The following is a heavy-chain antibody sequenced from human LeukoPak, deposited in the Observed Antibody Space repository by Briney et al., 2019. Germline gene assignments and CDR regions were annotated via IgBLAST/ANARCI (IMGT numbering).Heavy chain of an antibody. Sequence: SETLSLTCAVYGGSFSGYYWSWIRQPLGKGLEWIGYIYLTGSAYYNPSLKSRVTISVDTSKNQFSLTLTSVTAADTAVYYCASYSTGTFDYWGQGTLVTVSS. CDR2: IYLTGSA. D-gene: IGHD1-1*01. CDR1: GGSFSGYY. CDR3: ASYSTGTFDY. V-gene: IGHV4-34*01. J-gene: IGHJ4*02.